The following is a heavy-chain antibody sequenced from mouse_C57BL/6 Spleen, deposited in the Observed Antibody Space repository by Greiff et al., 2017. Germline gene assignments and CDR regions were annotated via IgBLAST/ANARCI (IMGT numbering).Heavy chain of an antibody. Sequence: VQLQQPGAELVRPGSSVKLSCKASGYTFTSYWMDWVKQRPGQGLEWIGNIYPSDSETHYNQKFKDKATLTVDKSSSTAYMQLSSLTSEDSAVYYCARSHSNYYFDYWGQGTTLTVSA. CDR1: GYTFTSYW. V-gene: IGHV1-61*01. J-gene: IGHJ2*01. CDR2: IYPSDSET. D-gene: IGHD2-5*01. CDR3: ARSHSNYYFDY.